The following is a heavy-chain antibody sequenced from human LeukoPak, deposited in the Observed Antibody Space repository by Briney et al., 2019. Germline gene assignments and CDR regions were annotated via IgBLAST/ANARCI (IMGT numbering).Heavy chain of an antibody. D-gene: IGHD3-10*01. CDR3: ARSYGSGSYYPGY. J-gene: IGHJ4*02. CDR2: IYYSGST. CDR1: GGSISSGDYY. Sequence: SQTLSLTCTVSGGSISSGDYYWSWIRQPPGKGLEWIGYIYYSGSTYYNPSLKSRVTISVDTSKNQFSLKLSSVTAADTAVYYCARSYGSGSYYPGYWGQGTLVTVSS. V-gene: IGHV4-30-4*01.